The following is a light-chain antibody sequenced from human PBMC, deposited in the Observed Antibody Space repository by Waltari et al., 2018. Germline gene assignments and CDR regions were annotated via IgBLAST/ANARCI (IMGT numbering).Light chain of an antibody. Sequence: DIQMTQSTSSLSASVGDTVTITCRASQGISSYLNWFQQKPGKAPKLLIYAASSLESGGPSRFSGSGSGTEFTLTISSLQPEDFAAYYCLQHNSYPRTFGQGTKVEIK. J-gene: IGKJ1*01. CDR2: AAS. V-gene: IGKV1-17*01. CDR1: QGISSY. CDR3: LQHNSYPRT.